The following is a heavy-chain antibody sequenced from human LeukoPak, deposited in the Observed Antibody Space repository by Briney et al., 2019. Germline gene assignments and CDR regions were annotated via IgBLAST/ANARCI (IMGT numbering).Heavy chain of an antibody. D-gene: IGHD3-16*02. CDR2: INHSGST. CDR1: GGSFSGYY. Sequence: PSDTLSLTCAVYGGSFSGYYWSWIRQPPGKGLEWIGEINHSGSTNYNPSLKSRVTISVDTSKNQFSLKLSSVIAADTAVYYCARGIYDYVWGSYQYWGQGTLVTVSS. CDR3: ARGIYDYVWGSYQY. V-gene: IGHV4-34*01. J-gene: IGHJ4*02.